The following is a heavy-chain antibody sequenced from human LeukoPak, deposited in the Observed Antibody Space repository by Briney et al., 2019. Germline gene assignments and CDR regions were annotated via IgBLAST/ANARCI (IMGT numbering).Heavy chain of an antibody. V-gene: IGHV5-51*01. Sequence: GASLQISGQGSGSSFTSYWIGWVRPLPGKGLEWMGIIYPGDSDTRYSPSFQGQVTISADKSISTAYLQWSSLRASDTAMYYCARVGGYYLLDYWGQGTLVTVSS. CDR2: IYPGDSDT. CDR3: ARVGGYYLLDY. D-gene: IGHD3-22*01. J-gene: IGHJ4*02. CDR1: GSSFTSYW.